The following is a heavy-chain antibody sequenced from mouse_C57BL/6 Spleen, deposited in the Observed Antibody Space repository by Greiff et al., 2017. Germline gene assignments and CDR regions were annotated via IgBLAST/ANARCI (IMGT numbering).Heavy chain of an antibody. CDR1: GFTFSSYT. CDR2: ISGGGGNT. V-gene: IGHV5-9*01. J-gene: IGHJ2*01. CDR3: ARLSLGTSFDY. Sequence: DVKLVESGGGLVKPGGSLKLSCAASGFTFSSYTMSWVRQTPEKRLEWVATISGGGGNTYYPDSVKGRFTISRDNAKNTLYLQMSSLRSEDTALYYCARLSLGTSFDYWGQGTTLTVSS. D-gene: IGHD3-3*01.